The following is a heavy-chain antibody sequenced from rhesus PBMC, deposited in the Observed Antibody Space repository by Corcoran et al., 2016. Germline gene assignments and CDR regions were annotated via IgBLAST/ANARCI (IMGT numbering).Heavy chain of an antibody. Sequence: QVQLQESGPGVVKPSETLSLTCAVSGGSISGYYLWSWIRPPPGKGLELIGYIYGGSGSTRYNPPLKSRVIISIDTPKNQFSLKLSSVTAADTAVYYCAREVVVGIAAGRDVDYWGQGVLVTVSS. J-gene: IGHJ4*01. V-gene: IGHV4S7*01. D-gene: IGHD6-13*01. CDR2: IYGGSGST. CDR1: GGSISGYYL. CDR3: AREVVVGIAAGRDVDY.